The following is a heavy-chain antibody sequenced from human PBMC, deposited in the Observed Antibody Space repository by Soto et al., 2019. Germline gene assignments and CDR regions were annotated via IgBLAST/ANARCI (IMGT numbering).Heavy chain of an antibody. CDR1: DGPITSGGYY. J-gene: IGHJ5*02. CDR3: PRDPYYDYVGSWFDP. D-gene: IGHD3-16*01. Sequence: SETLSHTCTVSDGPITSGGYYWSWIRQHPGKGLEWIGYIYYSGSTYYNPSLKSRVTISVDTSKNQCSLKLSSVTAADTAVYYCPRDPYYDYVGSWFDPWGQGTLVTVSS. V-gene: IGHV4-31*03. CDR2: IYYSGST.